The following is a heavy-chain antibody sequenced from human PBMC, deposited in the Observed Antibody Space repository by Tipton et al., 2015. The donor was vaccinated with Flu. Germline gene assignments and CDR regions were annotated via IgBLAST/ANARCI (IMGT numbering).Heavy chain of an antibody. CDR2: VYYTGGT. D-gene: IGHD2/OR15-2a*01. Sequence: LRLSCTVSGGSIGVTTYYWGWIRQPPGKGLEYIGSVYYTGGTYFNPSLKSRVTVSIDTSKKQFSLKLNSVTAADTAVYYCVRLSLSFNAFDIWGQGTTVIVSS. CDR3: VRLSLSFNAFDI. CDR1: GGSIGVTTYY. J-gene: IGHJ3*02. V-gene: IGHV4-39*07.